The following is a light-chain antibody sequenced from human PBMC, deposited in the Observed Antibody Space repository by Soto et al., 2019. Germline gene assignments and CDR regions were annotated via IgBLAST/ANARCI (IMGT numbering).Light chain of an antibody. CDR2: EVS. CDR1: SSDVGSYNL. J-gene: IGLJ3*02. CDR3: CSYAGSSTSWV. V-gene: IGLV2-23*02. Sequence: QSALTQPASVSGSPGQLITISCTGTSSDVGSYNLVSWYQQHPGKAPKLMIYEVSKRPSGVSNRFSGSKSGNTASLTISGLQAEDEADYYCCSYAGSSTSWVFGGGTKLTVL.